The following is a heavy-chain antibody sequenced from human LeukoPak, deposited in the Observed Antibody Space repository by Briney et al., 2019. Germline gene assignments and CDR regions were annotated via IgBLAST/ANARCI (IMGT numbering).Heavy chain of an antibody. CDR1: GGSISSYY. D-gene: IGHD2-21*01. Sequence: SETLSLTCTVSGGSISSYYWSWIRRPPGKGLEWIGYIYYSGSTLYNPSLKSRVTISVDTSKNQFSLKLSSVTDADTAVYHCARGRAWDAFDVWGQGTMVTVSS. CDR3: ARGRAWDAFDV. J-gene: IGHJ3*01. V-gene: IGHV4-59*01. CDR2: IYYSGST.